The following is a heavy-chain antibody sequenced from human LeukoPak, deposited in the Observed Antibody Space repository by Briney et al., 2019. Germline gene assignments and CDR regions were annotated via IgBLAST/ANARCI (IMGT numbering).Heavy chain of an antibody. CDR1: GYTLTELS. Sequence: ASVKVSCKISGYTLTELSMHWVRPAPGKGLEWMGGFDPEDGETIYAQKFQGRVTMTEDTSTDTAYMELSSLRSEDTAVYYCARDRYCSSTSCHAGWFDPWGQGTLVTVSS. CDR3: ARDRYCSSTSCHAGWFDP. CDR2: FDPEDGET. V-gene: IGHV1-24*01. D-gene: IGHD2-2*01. J-gene: IGHJ5*02.